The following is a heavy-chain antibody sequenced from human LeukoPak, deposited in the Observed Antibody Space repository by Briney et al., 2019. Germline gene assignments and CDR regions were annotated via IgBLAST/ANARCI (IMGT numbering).Heavy chain of an antibody. CDR3: ARSRAETVPVWGSYRHHDAFDI. Sequence: GESLKISCKGSGYSFTNYWSGWVRQMPGKVLEWMGIIYPGDSDTTYKPSFQGQITISADKSISTAYLQWSSLKASDTAMYYCARSRAETVPVWGSYRHHDAFDIWGQGTMVTVSS. V-gene: IGHV5-51*01. CDR2: IYPGDSDT. D-gene: IGHD3-16*02. CDR1: GYSFTNYW. J-gene: IGHJ3*02.